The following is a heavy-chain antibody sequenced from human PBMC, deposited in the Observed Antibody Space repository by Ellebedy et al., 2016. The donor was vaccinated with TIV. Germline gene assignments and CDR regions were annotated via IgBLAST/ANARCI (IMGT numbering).Heavy chain of an antibody. CDR2: VNPDSGVT. D-gene: IGHD3-9*01. J-gene: IGHJ3*02. V-gene: IGHV1-2*02. CDR3: ARDRYYETTGSNVFDI. Sequence: AASVKVSCKASAYNFVAFYIHWVRQAPGQGLEWMGWVNPDSGVTKYAQTFQGRVTMTRDTSISTAYLEVSRLTSDDTAIYYCARDRYYETTGSNVFDIWGQGTRVTVSS. CDR1: AYNFVAFY.